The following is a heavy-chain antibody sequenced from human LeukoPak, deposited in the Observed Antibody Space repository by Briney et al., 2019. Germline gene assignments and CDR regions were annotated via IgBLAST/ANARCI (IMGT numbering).Heavy chain of an antibody. V-gene: IGHV3-30*18. D-gene: IGHD6-19*01. CDR3: AKAAVAGPGEDY. Sequence: GRSLRLSCAASGFTFSSYGMHWVRQAPGKGLEWVAVILYDGSNKYYADSVKGRFTISRDNSKNTLYLQMNSLRAQDTAVYYCAKAAVAGPGEDYWGQGTLVTVSS. J-gene: IGHJ4*02. CDR2: ILYDGSNK. CDR1: GFTFSSYG.